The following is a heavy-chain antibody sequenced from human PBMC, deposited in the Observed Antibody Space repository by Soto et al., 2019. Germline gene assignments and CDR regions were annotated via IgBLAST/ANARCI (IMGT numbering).Heavy chain of an antibody. V-gene: IGHV1-69*12. D-gene: IGHD1-7*01. CDR1: GGTFSSYA. Sequence: QVQLVQSGAEVKKPGSSVKVSCKASGGTFSSYAITWVRQAPGQGLEWMGGIIPIFGTANYAQKFQGRVTITADESTSTPYMELSSLRSEDTDVYYCGSRDSGNFGSYYYYGMDFWIQGTTVTVSS. CDR3: GSRDSGNFGSYYYYGMDF. J-gene: IGHJ6*02. CDR2: IIPIFGTA.